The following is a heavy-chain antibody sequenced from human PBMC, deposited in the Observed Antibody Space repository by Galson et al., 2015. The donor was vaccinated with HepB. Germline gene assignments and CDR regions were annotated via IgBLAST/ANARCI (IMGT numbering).Heavy chain of an antibody. D-gene: IGHD3-3*01. CDR2: VDPEDGET. Sequence: VKVSCKVSGYTFTDYYMHWVQQAPGKGLEWMGLVDPEDGETIYAEKFQGRVTITADTSTDTAYMELSSLRSEDTAVYYCATDWRSSGWRWNWFDPWGQGTLVTVSS. CDR3: ATDWRSSGWRWNWFDP. CDR1: GYTFTDYY. J-gene: IGHJ5*02. V-gene: IGHV1-69-2*01.